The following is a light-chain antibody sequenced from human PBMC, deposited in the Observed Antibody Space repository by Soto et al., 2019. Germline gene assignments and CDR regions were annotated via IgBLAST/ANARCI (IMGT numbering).Light chain of an antibody. CDR1: QNIDNW. CDR3: QEYNSY. V-gene: IGKV1-5*03. CDR2: RAS. Sequence: DIPMTQSPYTLSASVGDRVTITCWASQNIDNWLAWYQQKPGKPPKLLIYRASSLETGVPSRFSGSGSGTEFTLTISNLQPDDSATYYCQEYNSYFGGGTKVEIK. J-gene: IGKJ4*01.